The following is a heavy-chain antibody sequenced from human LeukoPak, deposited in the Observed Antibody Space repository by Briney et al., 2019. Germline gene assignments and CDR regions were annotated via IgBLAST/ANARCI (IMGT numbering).Heavy chain of an antibody. CDR2: IHYTGST. D-gene: IGHD3-10*01. J-gene: IGHJ5*02. CDR3: ARGGYYGSGNDFRFDP. Sequence: TASETLSLTCTVSGGSINSYYWSWIRQPPGKGLECIGYIHYTGSTNYNPSLKSRVTISVDTSKNQFSLKLSSVTAADAAIYYCARGGYYGSGNDFRFDPWGQGTLVTVSS. CDR1: GGSINSYY. V-gene: IGHV4-59*01.